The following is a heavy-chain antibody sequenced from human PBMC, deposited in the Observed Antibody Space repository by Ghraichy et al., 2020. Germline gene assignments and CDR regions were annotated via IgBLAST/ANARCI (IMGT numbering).Heavy chain of an antibody. CDR1: GFTFSSYG. CDR3: AKDLMQWLVQWGCIDY. CDR2: ISYDGSNT. J-gene: IGHJ4*02. D-gene: IGHD6-19*01. Sequence: GGSLRLSCAASGFTFSSYGMHWVRQAPGKGLEWVAVISYDGSNTYYADSVKGRFTISRDNSKNTLYLQMNSLRAEDTAVYYCAKDLMQWLVQWGCIDYWGQGTLVTVSS. V-gene: IGHV3-30*18.